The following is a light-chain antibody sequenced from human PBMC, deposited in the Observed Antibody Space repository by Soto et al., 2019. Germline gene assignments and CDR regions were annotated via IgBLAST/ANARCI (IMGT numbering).Light chain of an antibody. CDR3: CSYAGRYV. V-gene: IGLV2-11*01. Sequence: LTQPRSVSGSPGQSVTISCTGTSSDVGDYNYVSWYQHHPGKAPKLMIYDVSKRPSGVPDRFSGSKSGNTASLTISGLQAEDEADYYCCSYAGRYVFGTGTKVTVL. CDR1: SSDVGDYNY. J-gene: IGLJ1*01. CDR2: DVS.